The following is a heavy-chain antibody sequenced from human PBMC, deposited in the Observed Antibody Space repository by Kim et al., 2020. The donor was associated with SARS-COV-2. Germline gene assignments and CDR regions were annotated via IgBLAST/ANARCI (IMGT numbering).Heavy chain of an antibody. J-gene: IGHJ6*02. CDR1: GFTFSSYS. CDR3: ARDGAYCGGDCYYPQDYYYGMDV. Sequence: GGSLRLSCAASGFTFSSYSMNWVRQAPGKGLEWVSSISSSSSDIYYPDSVKGRFTISRDNAKNSLYLQMNSLRAEDTAVYYCARDGAYCGGDCYYPQDYYYGMDVWGQGTLVTVSS. D-gene: IGHD2-21*02. V-gene: IGHV3-21*01. CDR2: ISSSSSDI.